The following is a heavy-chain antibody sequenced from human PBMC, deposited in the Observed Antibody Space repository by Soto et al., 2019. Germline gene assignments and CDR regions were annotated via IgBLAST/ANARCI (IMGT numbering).Heavy chain of an antibody. J-gene: IGHJ3*02. CDR3: ARDSPYDYDSSGYYDAFYI. CDR2: IYYSGST. CDR1: GGSISSYY. V-gene: IGHV4-59*01. D-gene: IGHD3-22*01. Sequence: SETLSLTCTVSGGSISSYYWSWIRQPPGKGLEWIGYIYYSGSTNYNPSLKSRVTISVDTSKNQFSLKLSSVTAADTAVYYCARDSPYDYDSSGYYDAFYIWGQGTMVTVSS.